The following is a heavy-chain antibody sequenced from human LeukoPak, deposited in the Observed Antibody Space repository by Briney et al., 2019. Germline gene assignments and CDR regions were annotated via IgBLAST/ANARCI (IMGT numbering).Heavy chain of an antibody. D-gene: IGHD1-26*01. CDR2: ISAYNGNT. CDR3: ARDPSGGSYYNFDY. V-gene: IGHV1-18*01. J-gene: IGHJ4*02. Sequence: ASVKVSCKASGYTFTSYGISWVRQAPGRGLEWMGWISAYNGNTNYAQKLQGRVTMTRDTSTSTVYMELSSLRSEDTAVYYCARDPSGGSYYNFDYWGQGTLVTVSS. CDR1: GYTFTSYG.